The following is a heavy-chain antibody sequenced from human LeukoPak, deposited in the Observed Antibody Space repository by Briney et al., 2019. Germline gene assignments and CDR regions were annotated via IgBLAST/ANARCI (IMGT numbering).Heavy chain of an antibody. CDR3: ARELYSSSWYLIHHWFDP. J-gene: IGHJ5*02. CDR1: GFTFSSYA. CDR2: ISYDGSNK. D-gene: IGHD6-13*01. Sequence: PGGSLTLSCAASGFTFSSYAMHWVRQAPGKGLEWVAVISYDGSNKYYADSEKGRSTISRDNSKNTLYLQMNSLRAEDTAVYYCARELYSSSWYLIHHWFDPWGQGTLVTVSS. V-gene: IGHV3-30-3*01.